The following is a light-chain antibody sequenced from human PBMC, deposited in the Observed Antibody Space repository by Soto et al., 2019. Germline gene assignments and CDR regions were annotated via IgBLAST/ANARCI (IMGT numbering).Light chain of an antibody. CDR3: TSFAVSSNVL. J-gene: IGLJ2*01. V-gene: IGLV2-8*01. CDR1: SSDVGGYNY. CDR2: EVN. Sequence: QSALTQPPSASGSPGQSVTISCAGSSSDVGGYNYVSWYRQYPGKAPKLLIYEVNKRPSGVPDRFSGSKSGNTASLTVSGLQAEDEADYYCTSFAVSSNVLFGGGTKLIVL.